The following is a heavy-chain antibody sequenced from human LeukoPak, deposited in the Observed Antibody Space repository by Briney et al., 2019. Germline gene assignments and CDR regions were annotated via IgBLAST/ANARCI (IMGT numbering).Heavy chain of an antibody. V-gene: IGHV3-9*01. J-gene: IGHJ4*02. D-gene: IGHD3-16*01. Sequence: PGRSLRLSCAASGFTFDDYAMHWVRQVPGKGLEWVAGISWNGDHVAFVYALKGRFIISRDNAKNSLYLQMNSMRDDDTAFYYCAKDVSDYVWGEYRQFASRGQGTLLTVSS. CDR3: AKDVSDYVWGEYRQFAS. CDR1: GFTFDDYA. CDR2: ISWNGDHV.